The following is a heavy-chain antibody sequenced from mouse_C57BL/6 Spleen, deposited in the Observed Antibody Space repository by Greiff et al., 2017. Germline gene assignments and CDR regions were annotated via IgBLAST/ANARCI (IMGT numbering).Heavy chain of an antibody. D-gene: IGHD2-1*01. CDR3: ARMGIGNYPYYAMDY. Sequence: EVQLQQSGAELVKPGASVKLSCTASGFNIKDYYLNWVKQRTEQGLEWIGRIDAEDGATKYATKFQGKATITADTSSNTAYLQLSSLTSEDTAVYYCARMGIGNYPYYAMDYWGQGTSVTVSS. V-gene: IGHV14-2*01. CDR1: GFNIKDYY. CDR2: IDAEDGAT. J-gene: IGHJ4*01.